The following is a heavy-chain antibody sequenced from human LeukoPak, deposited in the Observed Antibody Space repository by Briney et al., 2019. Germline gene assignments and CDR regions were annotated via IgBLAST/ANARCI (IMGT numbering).Heavy chain of an antibody. CDR2: MNPNSGNT. V-gene: IGHV1-8*01. CDR3: ARGLRDSSGREYFRD. D-gene: IGHD3-22*01. CDR1: GYTFTKYG. Sequence: ASVKVSCKASGYTFTKYGVSWVRQAPGQGLEWMGWMNPNSGNTGYAQKFQGRVTMTRNTSISTAYMELSSLRSEDTAVYYCARGLRDSSGREYFRDWGQGTLVTVSS. J-gene: IGHJ1*01.